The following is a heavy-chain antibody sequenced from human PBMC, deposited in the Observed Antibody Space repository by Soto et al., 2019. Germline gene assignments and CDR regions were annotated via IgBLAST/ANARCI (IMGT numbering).Heavy chain of an antibody. D-gene: IGHD2-21*01. CDR2: IKQDGSEK. CDR3: ARVYNRIALFPDPPPFDY. J-gene: IGHJ4*02. CDR1: GFTFSSYW. V-gene: IGHV3-7*05. Sequence: GGSLRLSCAASGFTFSSYWMSWVRQAPGKGLEWVANIKQDGSEKYYVDSVKGRFTISRDNAKNSLYLQMNSLRAEDTAVYYWARVYNRIALFPDPPPFDYWGQGTLVTVSS.